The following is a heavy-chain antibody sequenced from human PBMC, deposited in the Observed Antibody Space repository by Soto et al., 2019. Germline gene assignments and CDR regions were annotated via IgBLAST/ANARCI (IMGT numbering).Heavy chain of an antibody. CDR3: AKLVIGYCSGNTCDDY. Sequence: VQLLESGGGLIQPGGSLRLSCAASGFTFSYGIHWLRQAPGKGLEWVAYISYDSSNKFYGDSVKGRFTISRYNSKNTQFLQMNSLRAEDTAVYYCAKLVIGYCSGNTCDDYWGQGTLVAVSS. D-gene: IGHD2-15*01. CDR2: ISYDSSNK. J-gene: IGHJ4*02. CDR1: GFTFSYG. V-gene: IGHV3-30*18.